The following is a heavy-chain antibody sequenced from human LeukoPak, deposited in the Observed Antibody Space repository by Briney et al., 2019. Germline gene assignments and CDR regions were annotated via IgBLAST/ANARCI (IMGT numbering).Heavy chain of an antibody. D-gene: IGHD1-1*01. CDR3: ARDPRTVRI. CDR2: ITSGGDT. Sequence: PGGSLRLSCAASGFIFTNYAMSWVRQAPGKGLEWVSGITSGGDTFYSDSVKGRFTISRDNAKNLLYLQMDSLRVEDTAIYYCARDPRTVRIWGQGTLVTVSS. J-gene: IGHJ4*02. V-gene: IGHV3-23*01. CDR1: GFIFTNYA.